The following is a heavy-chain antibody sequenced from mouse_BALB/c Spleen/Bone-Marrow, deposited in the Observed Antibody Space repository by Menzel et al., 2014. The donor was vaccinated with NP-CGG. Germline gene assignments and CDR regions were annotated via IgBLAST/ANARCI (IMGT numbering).Heavy chain of an antibody. J-gene: IGHJ2*01. Sequence: EVKLVESGGGLVKPGGSLKLSCAASGFTFSSCAMSWVRQTPEKRLEWVATISSGGSYTYCLDSVKGRFTISRDNAKNTLYLQMSGLRSKDTAMYYCARAGRYDGNFDYWGQGTTLTVSS. CDR1: GFTFSSCA. CDR2: ISSGGSYT. D-gene: IGHD2-14*01. CDR3: ARAGRYDGNFDY. V-gene: IGHV5-9-1*01.